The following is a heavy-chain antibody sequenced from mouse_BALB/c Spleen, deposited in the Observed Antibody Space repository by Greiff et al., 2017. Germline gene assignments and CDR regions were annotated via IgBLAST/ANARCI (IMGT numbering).Heavy chain of an antibody. J-gene: IGHJ4*01. CDR3: NAGGRVVAPYYAMDY. CDR1: GFNIKDYY. CDR2: IDPENGDT. Sequence: EVKLVESGAELVRSGASVKLSCTASGFNIKDYYMHWVKQRPEQGLEWIGWIDPENGDTEYAPKFQGKATMTADTSSNTAYLQLSSLTSEDTAVYYCNAGGRVVAPYYAMDYWGQGTSVTVSS. D-gene: IGHD1-1*01. V-gene: IGHV14-4*02.